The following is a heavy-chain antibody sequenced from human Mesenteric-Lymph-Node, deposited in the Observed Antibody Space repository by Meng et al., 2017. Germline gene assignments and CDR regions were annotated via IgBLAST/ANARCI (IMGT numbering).Heavy chain of an antibody. Sequence: SETLSLTCTVSGDSVSSGGYYWSWIRQPPGKGLEWIGYIYYSGTTNYSPSLKSRVTISLDTSKNQFSLKLTTVTAADTAVYYCVRGRRAGVFDYWGQGTLVTVSS. D-gene: IGHD3-16*01. CDR1: GDSVSSGGYY. CDR3: VRGRRAGVFDY. V-gene: IGHV4-61*08. J-gene: IGHJ4*02. CDR2: IYYSGTT.